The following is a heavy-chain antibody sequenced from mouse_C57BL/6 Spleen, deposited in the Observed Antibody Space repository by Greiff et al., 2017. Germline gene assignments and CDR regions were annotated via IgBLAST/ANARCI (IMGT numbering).Heavy chain of an antibody. CDR3: ARGPSTVVAPRYFDV. D-gene: IGHD1-1*01. J-gene: IGHJ1*03. Sequence: LMEPGASVKLSCTATGYTFTGYWIEWVKQRPGHGLEWIGEILPGSGSTNYNEKFKGKATFTADTSSNTAYMQLSSLTTEDSAIYYCARGPSTVVAPRYFDVWGTGTTVTVSS. CDR1: GYTFTGYW. V-gene: IGHV1-9*01. CDR2: ILPGSGST.